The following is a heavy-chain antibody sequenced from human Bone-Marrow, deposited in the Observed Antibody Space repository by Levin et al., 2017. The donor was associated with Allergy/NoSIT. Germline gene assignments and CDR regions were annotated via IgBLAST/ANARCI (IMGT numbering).Heavy chain of an antibody. CDR1: GFTFKNYG. V-gene: IGHV3-23*01. D-gene: IGHD3-10*01. CDR3: AKRQTLPLLTPGD. Sequence: GGSLRLSCVASGFTFKNYGMSWVRQAPGKGLEWVSTISGSGDSVYNADSLKGRFTISRDNSKNTVYLQMSSLRVGDTAIYYCAKRQTLPLLTPGDWGQGTPVTVSS. J-gene: IGHJ4*02. CDR2: ISGSGDSV.